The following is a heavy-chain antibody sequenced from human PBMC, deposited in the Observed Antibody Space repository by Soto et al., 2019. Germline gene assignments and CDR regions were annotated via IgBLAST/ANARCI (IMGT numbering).Heavy chain of an antibody. CDR2: IYHSGSA. V-gene: IGHV4-4*02. D-gene: IGHD5-18*01. Sequence: PSETLSLTCLVSGQNIKTNYWWAWVRQSPGKGLEWIGEIYHSGSAIYTPSLKNRVTLSLDVSKNEFYLAVNSVTAADTAVYYCARGYGRNFDYWGQGTLVTVSS. CDR1: GQNIKTNYW. CDR3: ARGYGRNFDY. J-gene: IGHJ4*02.